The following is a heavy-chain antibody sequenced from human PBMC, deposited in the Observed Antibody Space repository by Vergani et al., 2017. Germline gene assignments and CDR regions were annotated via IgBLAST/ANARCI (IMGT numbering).Heavy chain of an antibody. CDR1: GFSFRNAW. D-gene: IGHD2-21*01. CDR2: IKSTFDRGTT. Sequence: EVQLVESGGGIVKPGGSLRLSCVASGFSFRNAWMNWVRRTPGKGLEWVGRIKSTFDRGTTDYAAAVKGRFTISRDDSKSTLFLQMNGLKTEDIGLYYWTTEPRYGGDGSCYWRRDHHYYGMDVWGQGTTVTVSS. CDR3: TTEPRYGGDGSCYWRRDHHYYGMDV. V-gene: IGHV3-15*07. J-gene: IGHJ6*02.